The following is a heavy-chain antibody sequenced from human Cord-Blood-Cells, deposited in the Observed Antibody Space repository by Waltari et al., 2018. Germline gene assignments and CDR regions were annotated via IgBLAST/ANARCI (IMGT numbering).Heavy chain of an antibody. CDR1: AGSISSSSYY. Sequence: QLQLQESGPGLVKPSETLSLTCTVSAGSISSSSYYWGWIRQPPGKGLEWIGSIYYSGSPYCNPSLRSRVTISVDTSKNQCSLMRSSVTAADTAVYYCASDRRGRFDYWGQGTLVTVSS. CDR2: IYYSGSP. V-gene: IGHV4-39*01. CDR3: ASDRRGRFDY. J-gene: IGHJ4*02.